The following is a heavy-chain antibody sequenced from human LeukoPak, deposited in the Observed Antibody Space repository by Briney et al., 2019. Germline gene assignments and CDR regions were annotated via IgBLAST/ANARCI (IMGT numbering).Heavy chain of an antibody. J-gene: IGHJ5*02. D-gene: IGHD6-13*01. CDR1: GGTFSSYA. Sequence: SVKVSCKASGGTFSSYAISWVRQAPGQGLEWMGRIIPILGIANYAQKFQDRVTITADKSTSTAYMELSSLRSEDTAVYYCASLGAAAGTGWFDPWGQGTLVTVSS. V-gene: IGHV1-69*04. CDR3: ASLGAAAGTGWFDP. CDR2: IIPILGIA.